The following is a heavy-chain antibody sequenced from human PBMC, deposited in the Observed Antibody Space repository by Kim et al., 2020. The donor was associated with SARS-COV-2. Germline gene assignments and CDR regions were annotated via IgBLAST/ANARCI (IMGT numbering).Heavy chain of an antibody. CDR3: ARDHSNRYSYGHSYAYYYGMDV. CDR1: GFTVSSNY. Sequence: GGSLRLSCAASGFTVSSNYMSWVRQAPGKGLEWVSVIYSGGSTYYADSVKGRFTISRDNSKNTLYLQMNSLRAEDTAVYYCARDHSNRYSYGHSYAYYYGMDVWGQGTTVTVSS. V-gene: IGHV3-53*01. CDR2: IYSGGST. J-gene: IGHJ6*02. D-gene: IGHD5-18*01.